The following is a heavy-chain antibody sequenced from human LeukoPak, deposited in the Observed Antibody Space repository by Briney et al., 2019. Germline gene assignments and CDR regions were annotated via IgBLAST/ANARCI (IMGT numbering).Heavy chain of an antibody. CDR3: ARGDGSRSYYKGNYFYGMDV. CDR2: MNPNSGNT. D-gene: IGHD3-10*01. Sequence: GASVKVSCKASGYTFTSYDINWVRQATGHGLEWMGWMNPNSGNTGYAQKFQGRVTMTRNTSISTANMELSGLRSEDTAVYYCARGDGSRSYYKGNYFYGMDVWGQGTTVTVSS. J-gene: IGHJ6*02. CDR1: GYTFTSYD. V-gene: IGHV1-8*01.